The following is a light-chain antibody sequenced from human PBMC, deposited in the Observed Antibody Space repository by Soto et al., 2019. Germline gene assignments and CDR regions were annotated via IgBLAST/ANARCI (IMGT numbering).Light chain of an antibody. CDR2: GAS. CDR3: QQYNNWRPWR. CDR1: QSVSSN. J-gene: IGKJ1*01. V-gene: IGKV3-15*01. Sequence: EIVMTQSPATLSVSPGERATLSCRASQSVSSNLAWYQQKPGQAPRLLIYGASARATGIPARFSGSGSGTEFALTTSRLQYEDFGVYYCQQYNNWRPWRYGEGTRVEI.